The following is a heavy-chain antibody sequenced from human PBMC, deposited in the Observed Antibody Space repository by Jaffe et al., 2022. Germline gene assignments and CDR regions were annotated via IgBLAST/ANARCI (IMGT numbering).Heavy chain of an antibody. J-gene: IGHJ3*02. Sequence: QVQLQESGPGLVKPSGTLSLTCAVSGGSISSSNWWSWVRQPPGKGLEWIGEIYHSGSTNYNPSLKSRVTISVDKSKNQFSLKLSSVTAADTAVYYCATLGFKMRYSSGWYGAFDIWGQGTMVTVSS. V-gene: IGHV4-4*02. D-gene: IGHD6-19*01. CDR3: ATLGFKMRYSSGWYGAFDI. CDR1: GGSISSSNW. CDR2: IYHSGST.